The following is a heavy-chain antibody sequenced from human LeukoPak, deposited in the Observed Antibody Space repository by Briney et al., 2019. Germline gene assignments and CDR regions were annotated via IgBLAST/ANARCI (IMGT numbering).Heavy chain of an antibody. Sequence: TGGSVRLSCAASGFTFDYYAMSWVRQAPGRGLEWVAGLNWDSGAIGYADSVKGRFTVSRDNAKNSLYLQMNSLRAEDMALYYCAKDGLVRGYCSSTSCYGDYFDYWGQGTLVTVSS. V-gene: IGHV3-9*03. CDR1: GFTFDYYA. CDR3: AKDGLVRGYCSSTSCYGDYFDY. D-gene: IGHD2-2*01. CDR2: LNWDSGAI. J-gene: IGHJ4*02.